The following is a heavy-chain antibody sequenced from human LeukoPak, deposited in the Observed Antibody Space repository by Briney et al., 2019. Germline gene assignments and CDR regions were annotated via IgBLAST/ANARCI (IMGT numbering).Heavy chain of an antibody. CDR1: GFTFSSYG. D-gene: IGHD2-2*01. J-gene: IGHJ5*02. CDR3: AKDSPPYCSSTSCYPWFDP. Sequence: SGGSLRLPCAASGFTFSSYGMHWVRQAPGKGLEWVAVISYDGSNKYYADSVKGRFTISRDNSKNTLYLQMNSLRAEDTAVYYCAKDSPPYCSSTSCYPWFDPWGQGTLVTVSS. V-gene: IGHV3-30*18. CDR2: ISYDGSNK.